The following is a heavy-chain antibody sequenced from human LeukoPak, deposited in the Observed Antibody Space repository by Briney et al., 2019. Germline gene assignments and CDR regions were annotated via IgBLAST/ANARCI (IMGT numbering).Heavy chain of an antibody. CDR2: ISSSSSYI. CDR1: GFTFGDHA. CDR3: ARDISLDAFDI. V-gene: IGHV3-21*01. J-gene: IGHJ3*02. Sequence: GGSLRLSCKGSGFTFGDHAMNWFRQAPGKGLEWVSSISSSSSYIYYADSVKGRFTISRDNAKNSLYLQMSSLRAEDTAVYYCARDISLDAFDIWGQGTMVTVSS.